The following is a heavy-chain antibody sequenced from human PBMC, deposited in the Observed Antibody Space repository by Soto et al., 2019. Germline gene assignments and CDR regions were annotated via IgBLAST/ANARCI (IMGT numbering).Heavy chain of an antibody. CDR1: GFTFSTYA. Sequence: GGSLRLSCAASGFTFSTYAMSWVRQAPGKGLEWVSAISRDAYDIYYADSVKGRFTISRDNSKHMLYLQMNSLRTEDTAVYCCANPRGYGVFDAYDIWGPGAMVTVSS. D-gene: IGHD4-17*01. CDR2: ISRDAYDI. J-gene: IGHJ3*02. V-gene: IGHV3-23*01. CDR3: ANPRGYGVFDAYDI.